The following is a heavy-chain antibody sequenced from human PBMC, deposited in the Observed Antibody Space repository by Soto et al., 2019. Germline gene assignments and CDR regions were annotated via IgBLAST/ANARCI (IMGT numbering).Heavy chain of an antibody. V-gene: IGHV1-24*01. CDR1: GYTLTELS. D-gene: IGHD6-19*01. J-gene: IGHJ5*02. Sequence: ASVKVSCKVSGYTLTELSMHWVRQAPGKGLEWMGGFDPEDGETIYAQKFQGRVTMTEDTSTDTAYMELSSLRSEDTAVYYCATRNAVAIGLWFDPWGQGTLVTVSS. CDR2: FDPEDGET. CDR3: ATRNAVAIGLWFDP.